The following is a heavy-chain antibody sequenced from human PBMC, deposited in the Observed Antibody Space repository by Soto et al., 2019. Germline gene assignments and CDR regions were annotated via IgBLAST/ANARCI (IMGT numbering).Heavy chain of an antibody. CDR2: IIPIFGTA. J-gene: IGHJ4*02. D-gene: IGHD3-22*01. CDR1: GGTFSSYA. CDR3: AREMGDYYYDSSGYSHFDY. Sequence: GASVKVSCKASGGTFSSYAISCVRQAPGQGLEWMGGIIPIFGTANYAQKFQGRVTITADKSTSTAYMELSSLRSEDTAVYYCAREMGDYYYDSSGYSHFDYWGQGTLVTVSS. V-gene: IGHV1-69*06.